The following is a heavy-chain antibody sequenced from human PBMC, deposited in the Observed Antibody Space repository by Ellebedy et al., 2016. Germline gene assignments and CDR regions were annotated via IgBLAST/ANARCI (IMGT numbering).Heavy chain of an antibody. J-gene: IGHJ4*02. D-gene: IGHD3-10*01. CDR3: ARVEYGSGTQLDY. Sequence: ASVKVSXXASGYIFTSYGISWVRQAPGQGLEWMGWINGHDGNTNYAQNLQGRVTMTTNTSTTTAYLDLRSLTSDDTAVYFCARVEYGSGTQLDYWGQGTLVTVSS. CDR2: INGHDGNT. V-gene: IGHV1-18*01. CDR1: GYIFTSYG.